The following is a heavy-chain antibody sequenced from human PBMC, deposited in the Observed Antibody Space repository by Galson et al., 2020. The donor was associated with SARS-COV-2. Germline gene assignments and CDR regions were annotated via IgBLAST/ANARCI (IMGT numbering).Heavy chain of an antibody. Sequence: GESLKISCAASGFTFKSHAMHWVRQAPGKGLEWVAQIFYDGSDKYYVDSVKGRFTISRDDSENTVYLQMNNLRADDSAVYFCARDGQSSSGWAFDYWGQGTLVTVSS. CDR2: IFYDGSDK. V-gene: IGHV3-33*01. CDR1: GFTFKSHA. CDR3: ARDGQSSSGWAFDY. D-gene: IGHD6-19*01. J-gene: IGHJ4*02.